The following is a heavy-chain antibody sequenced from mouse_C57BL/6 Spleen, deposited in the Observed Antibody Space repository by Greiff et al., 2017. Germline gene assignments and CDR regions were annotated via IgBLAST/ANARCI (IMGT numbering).Heavy chain of an antibody. Sequence: EVKLMESGEGLVKPGGSLKLSCAASGFTFSSYAMSWVRQTPEKRLEWVAYISSGGDYIYYADTVKGRFTISRDNARNTLYLQMSSLKSEDTAMYYCTRGSGPDWYFDVWGTGTTVTVSS. D-gene: IGHD3-2*02. V-gene: IGHV5-9-1*02. CDR3: TRGSGPDWYFDV. J-gene: IGHJ1*03. CDR1: GFTFSSYA. CDR2: ISSGGDYI.